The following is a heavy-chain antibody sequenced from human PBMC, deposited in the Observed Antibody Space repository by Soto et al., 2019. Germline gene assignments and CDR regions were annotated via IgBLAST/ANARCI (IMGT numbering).Heavy chain of an antibody. J-gene: IGHJ6*02. D-gene: IGHD6-13*01. Sequence: ASVKVSCKASGYTFTSYGISWVRQAPGQGLEWMGWISAYSGNTNYAQKLQGRVTMTTDTSTSTAYMELRSLRSDDTAVYYCARVIAAAGTHFGDYYYGVDVWGQGTTVTVSS. V-gene: IGHV1-18*01. CDR2: ISAYSGNT. CDR3: ARVIAAAGTHFGDYYYGVDV. CDR1: GYTFTSYG.